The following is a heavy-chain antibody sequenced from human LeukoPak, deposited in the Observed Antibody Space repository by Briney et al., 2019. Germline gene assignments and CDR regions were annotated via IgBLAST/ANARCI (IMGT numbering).Heavy chain of an antibody. CDR1: GGSVSSGSNY. CDR2: IHYSGST. J-gene: IGHJ4*02. D-gene: IGHD3-10*01. CDR3: ARVLYGSGTYYFDY. V-gene: IGHV4-61*01. Sequence: SETLSLTCTASGGSVSSGSNYWSWIRQPPGKGLEWIGYIHYSGSTSHNPALKSRVTISVDTSKNQFSLKLSSVTAADTAVYYCARVLYGSGTYYFDYWGQGTLVTVSS.